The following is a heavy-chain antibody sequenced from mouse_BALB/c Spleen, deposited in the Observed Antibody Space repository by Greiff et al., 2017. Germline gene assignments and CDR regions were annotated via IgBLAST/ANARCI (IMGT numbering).Heavy chain of an antibody. J-gene: IGHJ4*01. D-gene: IGHD3-1*01. V-gene: IGHV1-7*01. CDR3: ARGADPASSGWGNAMDY. CDR2: INPSTGYT. CDR1: GYTFTSYW. Sequence: QVQLQQSGAELAKPGASVKMSCKASGYTFTSYWMHWVKQRPGQGLEWIGYINPSTGYTEYNQKFKDKATLTADKSSSTAYMQLSSLTSEDSAVYYGARGADPASSGWGNAMDYWGQGTSVTVSS.